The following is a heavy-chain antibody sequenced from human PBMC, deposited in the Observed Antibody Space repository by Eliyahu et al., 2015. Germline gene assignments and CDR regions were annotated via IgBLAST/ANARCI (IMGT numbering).Heavy chain of an antibody. CDR3: ARRPRFSYGDYPYYFDY. Sequence: VSYISSSGSTIYYADSVKGRFTISRDNAKNSLYLQMNSLRAEDTAVYYCARRPRFSYGDYPYYFDYWGQGTLVTVSS. D-gene: IGHD4-17*01. CDR2: ISSSGSTI. V-gene: IGHV3-11*01. J-gene: IGHJ4*02.